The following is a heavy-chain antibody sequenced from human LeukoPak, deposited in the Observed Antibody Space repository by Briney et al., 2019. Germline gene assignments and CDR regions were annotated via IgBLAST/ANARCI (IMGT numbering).Heavy chain of an antibody. V-gene: IGHV3-48*01. Sequence: GGSLRLSCAASGFTFSSYSMNWVRQAPGKGLEWVSYISSSSSTIYYADSVKGRFTISRDYANNSLFLQMNGLTAEDTAVYYCARGEDAIVGVPGPNYWGQGTLVSVSS. CDR3: ARGEDAIVGVPGPNY. CDR2: ISSSSSTI. CDR1: GFTFSSYS. J-gene: IGHJ4*02. D-gene: IGHD1-26*01.